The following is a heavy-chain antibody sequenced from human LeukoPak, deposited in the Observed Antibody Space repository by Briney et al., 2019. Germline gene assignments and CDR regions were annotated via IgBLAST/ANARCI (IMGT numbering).Heavy chain of an antibody. V-gene: IGHV4-39*01. CDR2: AYYTGEI. Sequence: KPSETLSLTCTVSGGSVASTGCCWGWIRQSPGKGLEWIGSAYYTGEIYSTPSLKSRLTISVDTSKNQFALTLTSVTAADTAVYYCGRHVSNGWDYHYGLDVWGQGTTVTVSS. CDR3: GRHVSNGWDYHYGLDV. CDR1: GGSVASTGCC. D-gene: IGHD6-19*01. J-gene: IGHJ6*02.